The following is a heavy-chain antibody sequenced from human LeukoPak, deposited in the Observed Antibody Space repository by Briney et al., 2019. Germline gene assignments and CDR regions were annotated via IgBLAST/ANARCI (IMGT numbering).Heavy chain of an antibody. CDR2: INHSGST. D-gene: IGHD3-16*01. CDR3: ARGPFRFGRYFDY. J-gene: IGHJ4*02. V-gene: IGHV4-34*01. Sequence: PSETLSLTCTVSGGSISGYYWSWIRQPPGKGLEWIGEINHSGSTNYNPSLKSRVTISVDTSKNQFSLKLSSVTAADTAVYYCARGPFRFGRYFDYWGQGTLVTVSS. CDR1: GGSISGYY.